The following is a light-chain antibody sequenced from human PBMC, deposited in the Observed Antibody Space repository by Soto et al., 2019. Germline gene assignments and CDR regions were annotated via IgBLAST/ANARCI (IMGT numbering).Light chain of an antibody. CDR1: SSNIGNNY. Sequence: QSVLTQPPSVSAAPGQKVTISCSGSSSNIGNNYVSWYQQLPGAAPKLLIYENNKRPSGIPDRFSGSKSGTSATLGITGLQTGDDADYYCGTWDSSLSVGVFGGGTKLTVL. J-gene: IGLJ3*02. CDR2: ENN. V-gene: IGLV1-51*02. CDR3: GTWDSSLSVGV.